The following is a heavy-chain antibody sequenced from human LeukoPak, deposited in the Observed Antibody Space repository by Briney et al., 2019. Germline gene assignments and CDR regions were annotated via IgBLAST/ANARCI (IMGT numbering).Heavy chain of an antibody. D-gene: IGHD3-22*01. CDR3: ETQRGDSSGYYGGY. CDR1: GGTFSSYA. V-gene: IGHV1-69*05. Sequence: GSSVRVSCKASGGTFSSYAISCVRQAPGQGLEWMGGIIPIFGTANYAQKFQGRVTITTDESTSTAYMELSSLRSEDTAVYYCETQRGDSSGYYGGYWGQGTLVTVSS. CDR2: IIPIFGTA. J-gene: IGHJ4*02.